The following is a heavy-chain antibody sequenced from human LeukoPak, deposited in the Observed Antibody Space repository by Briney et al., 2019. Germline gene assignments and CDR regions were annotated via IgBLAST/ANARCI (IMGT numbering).Heavy chain of an antibody. CDR3: ARAYALAHYYGMDA. D-gene: IGHD3-16*01. CDR1: GFTFSSYS. V-gene: IGHV3-21*01. CDR2: ISSSSSYI. Sequence: GGSLRLSCAASGFTFSSYSMNWVRQAPGKGLEWVSSISSSSSYIYYADSVKGRFTISRDSAKNSLYLQMNSLRAEDTAVYYCARAYALAHYYGMDAWGQGTTVTVSS. J-gene: IGHJ6*02.